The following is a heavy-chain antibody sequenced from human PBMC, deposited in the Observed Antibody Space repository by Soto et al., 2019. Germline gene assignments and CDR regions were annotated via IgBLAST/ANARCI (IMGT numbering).Heavy chain of an antibody. J-gene: IGHJ4*02. CDR2: IGGSGRTT. CDR1: AFTFNNYA. Sequence: EVQLLESGGGLVQPGGSLSLSCAASAFTFNNYAMSWVRQAPGKGLEWVSGIGGSGRTTYYADSVKGRFTISRDNSNNTLFLQTKSLRAEDTAVYYCAKSRYSDSSGDFYDYWGQGTLVTVSS. D-gene: IGHD3-22*01. V-gene: IGHV3-23*01. CDR3: AKSRYSDSSGDFYDY.